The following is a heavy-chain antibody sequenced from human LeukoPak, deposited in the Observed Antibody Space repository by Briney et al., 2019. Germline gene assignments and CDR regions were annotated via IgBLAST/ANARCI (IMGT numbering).Heavy chain of an antibody. J-gene: IGHJ4*02. Sequence: GGSLRLSCAASGFTFSTYTMHWVRQAPGEGLEWVAVIAYDGSYKYYADSVKGRFTISRDNSKNTLYLQMNSLRAEDTAVYYCAKVLVLVSANRYYFDYWGQGTLVTVSS. V-gene: IGHV3-30*04. CDR2: IAYDGSYK. CDR3: AKVLVLVSANRYYFDY. CDR1: GFTFSTYT. D-gene: IGHD2-15*01.